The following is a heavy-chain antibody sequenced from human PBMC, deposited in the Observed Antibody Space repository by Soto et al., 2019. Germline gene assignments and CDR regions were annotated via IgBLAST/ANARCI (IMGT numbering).Heavy chain of an antibody. J-gene: IGHJ4*02. CDR3: TSRPSGMTYHAVFDF. CDR2: IKPDGSET. D-gene: IGHD2-21*02. Sequence: GGSLRLSCAASGLTFSGHWMTWVRQTPGEGLQWVAAIKPDGSETFYVDSVKGRFTISRDNARNSLFLQMGSLRAEDTAVYYCTSRPSGMTYHAVFDFWGQGTLVTVSS. CDR1: GLTFSGHW. V-gene: IGHV3-7*03.